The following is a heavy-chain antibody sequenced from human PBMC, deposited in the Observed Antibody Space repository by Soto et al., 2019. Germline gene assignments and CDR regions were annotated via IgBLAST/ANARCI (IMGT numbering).Heavy chain of an antibody. CDR1: GGSISSGGYY. D-gene: IGHD3-10*01. CDR3: ARDLRFRGFYGMDV. V-gene: IGHV4-31*03. J-gene: IGHJ6*02. Sequence: QVQLQESGPGLVKPSQTLSLTCTVSGGSISSGGYYWSWIRQHPGKGLEWIGYIYYIGSTHYNPSHQSRVTISVDTSKNQFSLKLSSVTAADTAVYYCARDLRFRGFYGMDVWGQGTTVTVSS. CDR2: IYYIGST.